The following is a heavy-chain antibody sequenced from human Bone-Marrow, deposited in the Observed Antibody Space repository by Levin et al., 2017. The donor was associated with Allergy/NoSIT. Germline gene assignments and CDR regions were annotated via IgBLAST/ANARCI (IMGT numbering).Heavy chain of an antibody. CDR2: IYPSDSNT. CDR3: ATNYGGNGAYYGVDV. CDR1: GYRFTSYW. Sequence: PGESLKISCKGSGYRFTSYWIGWVRQMPGKGLEWMGIIYPSDSNTRYSPSFPGQVTISADKSISTAYLQWSSLKASDTAMYYCATNYGGNGAYYGVDVWGQGTTVTVSS. D-gene: IGHD4-23*01. J-gene: IGHJ6*02. V-gene: IGHV5-51*01.